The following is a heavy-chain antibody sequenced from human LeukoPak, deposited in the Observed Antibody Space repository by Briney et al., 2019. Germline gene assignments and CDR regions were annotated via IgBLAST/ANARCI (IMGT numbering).Heavy chain of an antibody. V-gene: IGHV3-9*01. J-gene: IGHJ4*02. Sequence: GGSLRLSCAASGFTFDDYAMHWVRQAPGKGLEWVSGISWNSGSIGYADSVKGRFTISRDNSKNTLYLQMNSLRAEDTAVYYCAKAFRGQWLVPLDYWGQGTLVTVSS. CDR1: GFTFDDYA. CDR3: AKAFRGQWLVPLDY. D-gene: IGHD6-19*01. CDR2: ISWNSGSI.